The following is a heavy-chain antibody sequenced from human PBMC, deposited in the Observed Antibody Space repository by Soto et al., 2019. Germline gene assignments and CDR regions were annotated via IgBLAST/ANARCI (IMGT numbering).Heavy chain of an antibody. Sequence: WGSLRLSCAASVFTFSSYSMNWVRQAPGKGLEWVSYISSGSSTIYYADSVKGRFTISRDNAKNSLYLQMNSLRAEDTAVYYCARVYGIPVAGTLDFWGQGTLVTVSS. CDR2: ISSGSSTI. CDR1: VFTFSSYS. J-gene: IGHJ4*02. V-gene: IGHV3-48*01. D-gene: IGHD6-19*01. CDR3: ARVYGIPVAGTLDF.